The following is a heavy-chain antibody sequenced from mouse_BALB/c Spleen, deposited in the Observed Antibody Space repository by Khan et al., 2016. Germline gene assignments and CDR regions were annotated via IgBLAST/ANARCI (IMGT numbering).Heavy chain of an antibody. Sequence: QIQLVQSGPELKKPGETVKISCKASGYTFTNSGMNWVKQGPGKGLKWVGWINTYTGEPTYADDFKGRFAFSLETSASTAYLQIYNLKNEYMTTYVSARGAMVTTGWYFDVWGAGTTVTVSS. V-gene: IGHV9-1*02. D-gene: IGHD2-2*01. CDR3: ARGAMVTTGWYFDV. CDR1: GYTFTNSG. CDR2: INTYTGEP. J-gene: IGHJ1*01.